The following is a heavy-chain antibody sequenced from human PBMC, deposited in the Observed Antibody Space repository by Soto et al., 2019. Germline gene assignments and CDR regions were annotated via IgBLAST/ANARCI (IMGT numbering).Heavy chain of an antibody. J-gene: IGHJ3*02. CDR2: IYYSGST. Sequence: PSETLSLTCTVSGGSITSGTYYWGWIRQPPGKGLEWIGSIYYSGSTYYNPSLKSRATIAVDTSKNQFSLKLTSVTAADTAVYYCARHANRNYYDAFDIWGQGTTVTVSS. CDR3: ARHANRNYYDAFDI. V-gene: IGHV4-39*01. D-gene: IGHD3-10*01. CDR1: GGSITSGTYY.